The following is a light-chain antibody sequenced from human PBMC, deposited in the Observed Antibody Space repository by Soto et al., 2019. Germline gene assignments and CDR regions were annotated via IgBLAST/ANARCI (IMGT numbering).Light chain of an antibody. V-gene: IGKV3-15*01. Sequence: EIVLTQSPGTLSLSQGERATLSCTASHYVYSNVAWFQQRPGQAPRLLIYRASTRATGTPARFSGSGSGTEFTLTITSLQSEDFALYYCQQYHNLWTFGQGTKVDI. CDR2: RAS. CDR3: QQYHNLWT. J-gene: IGKJ1*01. CDR1: HYVYSN.